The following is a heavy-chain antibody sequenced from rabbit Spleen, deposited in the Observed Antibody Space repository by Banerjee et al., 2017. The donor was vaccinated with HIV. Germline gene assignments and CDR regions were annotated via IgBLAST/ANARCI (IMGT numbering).Heavy chain of an antibody. V-gene: IGHV1S45*01. D-gene: IGHD4-1*01. CDR3: ARDLAGVIGWNFNL. Sequence: QEQLVESGGGLVQPEGSLTLTCKASGFTFSSGHYMCWVRQAPGKGLEWISCIAGSSSGFTYSATWASGRFTISKTSSTTVTLQMTSLTVADTATYSCARDLAGVIGWNFNLWGPGTLVTVS. CDR1: GFTFSSGHY. CDR2: IAGSSSGFT. J-gene: IGHJ4*01.